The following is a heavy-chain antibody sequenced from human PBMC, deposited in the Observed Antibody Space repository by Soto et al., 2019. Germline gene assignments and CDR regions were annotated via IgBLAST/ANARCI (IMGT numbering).Heavy chain of an antibody. CDR1: GGSISSSSYY. CDR2: IYYSGST. D-gene: IGHD5-12*01. CDR3: ARLSGYDGNWFDP. J-gene: IGHJ5*02. V-gene: IGHV4-39*01. Sequence: SETLSLTCTVSGGSISSSSYYWGWIRQPPGKGLEWIGSIYYSGSTYYNPSLKSRVTISVDTSKNQFSLKLSSVTAADTAVYYCARLSGYDGNWFDPWGQGTLVTVSS.